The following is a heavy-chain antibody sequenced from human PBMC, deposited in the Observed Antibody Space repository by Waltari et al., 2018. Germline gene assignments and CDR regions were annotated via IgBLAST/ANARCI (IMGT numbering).Heavy chain of an antibody. CDR1: GGPFSRNA. J-gene: IGHJ4*02. V-gene: IGHV1-69*01. CDR2: ITPMFGAA. CDR3: VMEGKTYYSQQPYYFDY. D-gene: IGHD3-10*01. Sequence: QVQLVQSGAEVKKPGSSVKVSCKASGGPFSRNAISGVRQAPGQGLEWMGGITPMFGAADYAKNFQGRVTITADESTRTAYMELSSLRSEDTAVYYCVMEGKTYYSQQPYYFDYWGQGTLVTVSS.